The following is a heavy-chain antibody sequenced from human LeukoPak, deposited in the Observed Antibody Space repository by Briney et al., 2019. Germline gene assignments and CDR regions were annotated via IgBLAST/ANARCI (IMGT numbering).Heavy chain of an antibody. V-gene: IGHV3-30*02. CDR3: ARVRCTTGVCYYYMDV. D-gene: IGHD2-8*01. CDR2: IRYDGSNK. J-gene: IGHJ6*03. Sequence: GGSLRLSCAASGFTFSSYGMHWVRQAPGKGLEWVAFIRYDGSNKYYADSVKGRFTISRDNAKNSLYLQMNSLRAEDTAVYYCARVRCTTGVCYYYMDVWGKGTTVTVSS. CDR1: GFTFSSYG.